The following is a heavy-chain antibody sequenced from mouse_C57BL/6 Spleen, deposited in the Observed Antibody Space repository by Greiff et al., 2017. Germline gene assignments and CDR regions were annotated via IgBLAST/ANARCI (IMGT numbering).Heavy chain of an antibody. D-gene: IGHD4-1*01. J-gene: IGHJ2*01. Sequence: VQLQQSGAELMKPGASVKLSCKATGYTFTGYWIEWVKQRPGHGLEWIGEIFPGSGGTNYNEKFKGKATFTAETSSTTAYMQLRSLTTAESSVYYCARKFVTGYFDYWGQGTTLTVSS. CDR2: IFPGSGGT. V-gene: IGHV1-9*01. CDR3: ARKFVTGYFDY. CDR1: GYTFTGYW.